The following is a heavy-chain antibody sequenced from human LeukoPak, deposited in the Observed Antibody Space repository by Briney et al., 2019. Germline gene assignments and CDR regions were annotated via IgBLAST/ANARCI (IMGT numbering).Heavy chain of an antibody. J-gene: IGHJ4*02. CDR1: GGSISSGSYY. Sequence: SETLSLTCTVSGGSISSGSYYWSWIRQPAGKGLEWIGRIYTSGSTNYNPSLKSRVAISVDTSKNQFSLKLSSVTAADTAVYYCARGPPGYCSSTSCSVVDYWGQGTLVTVSS. CDR3: ARGPPGYCSSTSCSVVDY. D-gene: IGHD2-2*01. CDR2: IYTSGST. V-gene: IGHV4-61*02.